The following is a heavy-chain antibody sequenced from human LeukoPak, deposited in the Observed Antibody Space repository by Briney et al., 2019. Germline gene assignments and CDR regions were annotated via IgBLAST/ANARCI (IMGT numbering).Heavy chain of an antibody. CDR1: GGTFSSYA. J-gene: IGHJ4*02. Sequence: SVKVSCKASGGTFSSYAISWVRQAPGQGLEWMGGIIPIFGTANYAQKFQGRVTITTDESTSTAYMELSSLRPEDTAVYYCARNADFWSGYCKHSPLGNWGQGTLVTVSS. CDR3: ARNADFWSGYCKHSPLGN. V-gene: IGHV1-69*05. CDR2: IIPIFGTA. D-gene: IGHD3-3*01.